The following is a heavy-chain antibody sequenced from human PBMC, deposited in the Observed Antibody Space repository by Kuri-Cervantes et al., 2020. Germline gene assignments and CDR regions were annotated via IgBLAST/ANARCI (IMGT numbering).Heavy chain of an antibody. D-gene: IGHD3-3*01. V-gene: IGHV1-18*01. CDR3: ARSLRFLEWNDAFDI. CDR2: ISAYNGNT. CDR1: GCTFTSYG. J-gene: IGHJ3*02. Sequence: ASVKVSCKASGCTFTSYGISWVRQAPGQGLEWMGWISAYNGNTNYAQKLQGRVTMTTDTSTSTAYMELSSLRSEDTAVYYCARSLRFLEWNDAFDIWGQGTMVTVSS.